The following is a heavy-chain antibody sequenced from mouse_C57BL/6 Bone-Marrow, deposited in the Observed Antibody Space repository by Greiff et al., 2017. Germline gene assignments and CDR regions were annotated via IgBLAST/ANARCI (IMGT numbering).Heavy chain of an antibody. V-gene: IGHV1-50*01. CDR2: IDPSDSYN. CDR1: GYTFTSYW. Sequence: QVQLQQPGAELVKPGASVKLSCKASGYTFTSYWMQWVKQRPGQGLEWIGEIDPSDSYNKYNQKFKGKATLTVDTSSSTAYMQLSSLTSEDSAVYYCARSEIGYYWYFDVWGTGTTVTVSS. D-gene: IGHD2-2*01. CDR3: ARSEIGYYWYFDV. J-gene: IGHJ1*03.